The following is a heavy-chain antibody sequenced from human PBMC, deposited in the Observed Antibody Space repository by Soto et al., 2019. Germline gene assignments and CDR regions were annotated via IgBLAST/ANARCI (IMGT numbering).Heavy chain of an antibody. CDR3: ARGEGSSSWPGY. J-gene: IGHJ4*02. CDR1: GGPFGSYA. Sequence: QVQLVQSGAEVKKPGSSVKVSCKASGGPFGSYATSWLQQPPDQGLEWMGGIIPIFGTANYAQKFQGRVTITADESTSTAYMELSSLRSEDTAVYYCARGEGSSSWPGYWGQGTLVTVSS. V-gene: IGHV1-69*01. CDR2: IIPIFGTA. D-gene: IGHD6-13*01.